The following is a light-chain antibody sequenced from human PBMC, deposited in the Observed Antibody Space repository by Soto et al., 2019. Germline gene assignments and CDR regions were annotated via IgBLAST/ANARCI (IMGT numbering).Light chain of an antibody. CDR3: CSHAGSIFAV. Sequence: QSVLTQPASVSGSPGQSITVSCTGTGSVVGAYNFVSWYQLHPGEAPKVLIYEVSKRPPGVSSRFSGSKSGNTASLTISGLQAEDEADYYCCSHAGSIFAVFGGGTKVTVL. CDR2: EVS. V-gene: IGLV2-23*02. CDR1: GSVVGAYNF. J-gene: IGLJ2*01.